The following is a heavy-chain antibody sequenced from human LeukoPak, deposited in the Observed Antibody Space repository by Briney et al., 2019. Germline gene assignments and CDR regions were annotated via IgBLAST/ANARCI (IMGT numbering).Heavy chain of an antibody. J-gene: IGHJ6*02. CDR1: GYTFTSYG. Sequence: ASVKVSCKASGYTFTSYGISWVRQAPGQGLEWMGWISAYNGNTNYAQMLQGRVTLTTDTSTSTAYMDLSSLSSEDTAVYYCAAGTYYYYGMDVWGQGTTVTVSS. CDR2: ISAYNGNT. CDR3: AAGTYYYYGMDV. D-gene: IGHD3/OR15-3a*01. V-gene: IGHV1-18*01.